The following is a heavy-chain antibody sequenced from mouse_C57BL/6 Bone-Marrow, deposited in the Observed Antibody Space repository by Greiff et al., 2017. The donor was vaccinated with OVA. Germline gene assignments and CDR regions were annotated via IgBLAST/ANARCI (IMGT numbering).Heavy chain of an antibody. CDR1: GYTFTSYG. CDR2: IYPRSGNT. J-gene: IGHJ2*01. V-gene: IGHV1-81*01. Sequence: QVQLQQSGAELARPGASVKLSCKASGYTFTSYGISWVKQRTGQGLELIVEIYPRSGNTYYHEKFKGKATLTADKSSSTAYMELRSLTSEDAAVFVCARRMQYYCSEDYWGKGTTLTVAS. D-gene: IGHD1-1*01. CDR3: ARRMQYYCSEDY.